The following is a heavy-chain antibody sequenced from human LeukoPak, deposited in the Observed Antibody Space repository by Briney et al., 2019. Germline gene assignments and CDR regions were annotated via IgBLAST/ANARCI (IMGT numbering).Heavy chain of an antibody. CDR2: ISGSGDST. CDR1: GFTFSNYA. V-gene: IGHV3-23*01. J-gene: IGHJ4*02. CDR3: AKGLAYSFDY. D-gene: IGHD3/OR15-3a*01. Sequence: PGGSLRLSCAASGFTFSNYAMRWVRQAPGKGLEWVSGISGSGDSTYYADSVKGRFTISRDNSKNTLHLQMNSLRAEDTAVYYCAKGLAYSFDYWGQGTLVTVSS.